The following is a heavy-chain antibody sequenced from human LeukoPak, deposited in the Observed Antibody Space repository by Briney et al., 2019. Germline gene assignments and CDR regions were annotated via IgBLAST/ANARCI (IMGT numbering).Heavy chain of an antibody. V-gene: IGHV3-23*01. D-gene: IGHD3-22*01. CDR3: VKGVERALIVVVISS. Sequence: PGGSLRLSCAASGFTFDKYALSWVRQPPGEGLEWVASISGNGGTAYYADSVKGRFTISRDKSTNTIHLQMNSLRDDDTAVYYCVKGVERALIVVVISSWGQGTLATVSS. CDR2: ISGNGGTA. J-gene: IGHJ4*02. CDR1: GFTFDKYA.